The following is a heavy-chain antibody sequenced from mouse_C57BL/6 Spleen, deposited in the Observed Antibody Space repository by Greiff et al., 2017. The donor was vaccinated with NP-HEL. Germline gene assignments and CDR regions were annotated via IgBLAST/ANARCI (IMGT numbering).Heavy chain of an antibody. D-gene: IGHD4-1*01. V-gene: IGHV6-3*01. CDR3: TGELGVFFDY. CDR2: IRLKSDNYAT. CDR1: GFTFSNYW. J-gene: IGHJ2*01. Sequence: EVKVEESGGGLVQPGGSMKLSCVASGFTFSNYWMNWVRQSPEKGLEWVAQIRLKSDNYATHYAESVKGRFTISRDDSKSSVYLQMNNLRAEDTGIYYCTGELGVFFDYWGQGTTLTVSS.